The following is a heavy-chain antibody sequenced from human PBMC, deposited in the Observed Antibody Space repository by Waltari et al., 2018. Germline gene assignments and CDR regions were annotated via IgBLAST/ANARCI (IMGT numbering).Heavy chain of an antibody. V-gene: IGHV4-59*08. J-gene: IGHJ6*03. CDR3: ARHRRAAAGTNYMDV. CDR2: IYYSGST. CDR1: GGSISSYY. D-gene: IGHD6-13*01. Sequence: QVQLQESGPGLVKPSETLSLTCPVSGGSISSYYWSWIRQPPGKGLEWIGYIYYSGSTNYNPSLKSRVTISVDTSKNQFSLKLSSVTAADTAVYYCARHRRAAAGTNYMDVWGKGTTVTISS.